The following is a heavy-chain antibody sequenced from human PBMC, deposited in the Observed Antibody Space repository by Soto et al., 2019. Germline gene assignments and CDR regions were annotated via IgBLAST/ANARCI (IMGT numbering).Heavy chain of an antibody. CDR1: GFTFIYAW. CDR2: IKGKGGNGAT. Sequence: EVQLVESGGGLVKPGGSTRLSCAASGFTFIYAWMTWVRQAPGKXLEWVARIKGKGGNGATDYAAPVKGRFTISRDDSRNTLYLQMTSLKTEDTAVYYCTAGDGRTDNDFWGQGTLVTVSP. V-gene: IGHV3-15*01. D-gene: IGHD1-1*01. J-gene: IGHJ4*02. CDR3: TAGDGRTDNDF.